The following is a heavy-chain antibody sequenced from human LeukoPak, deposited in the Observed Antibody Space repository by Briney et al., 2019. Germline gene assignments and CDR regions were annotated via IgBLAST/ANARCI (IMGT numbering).Heavy chain of an antibody. D-gene: IGHD2-2*03. CDR2: ISGIGSTT. CDR3: VKDGYCSSTSCYGPQYE. CDR1: EFNFSTYA. V-gene: IGHV3-23*01. Sequence: GGSLRLSCAASEFNFSTYAMSWVRQAPGKGLEWVSAISGIGSTTYYADSVKGRFTISRDNSKDTLYLQMSSLRAEDTAVYYCVKDGYCSSTSCYGPQYEWGQGTLVTVSS. J-gene: IGHJ4*02.